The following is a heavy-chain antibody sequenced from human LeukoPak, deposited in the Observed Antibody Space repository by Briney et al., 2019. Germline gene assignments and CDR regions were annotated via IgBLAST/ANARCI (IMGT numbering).Heavy chain of an antibody. CDR2: IYYSGST. Sequence: SGTLSLTCTVSGGSIGSYYWSWIRQPPGKGLEWIGYIYYSGSTNYNPSLKSRVTISVDTSKNQFSLKLSSVTAAEMAVYYCASGYYGTRTLAFDYWGQGTLVTVSS. J-gene: IGHJ4*02. V-gene: IGHV4-59*01. CDR3: ASGYYGTRTLAFDY. D-gene: IGHD4-17*01. CDR1: GGSIGSYY.